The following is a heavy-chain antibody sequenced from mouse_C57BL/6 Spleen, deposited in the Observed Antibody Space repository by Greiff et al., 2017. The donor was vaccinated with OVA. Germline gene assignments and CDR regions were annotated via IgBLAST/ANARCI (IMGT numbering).Heavy chain of an antibody. CDR3: TPGGGYFDY. J-gene: IGHJ2*01. CDR1: GFTFSNYW. Sequence: EVQLQQSGGGLVQPGGSMKLSCVASGFTFSNYWMNWVRQSPEKGLEWVAQIRLKSDNYATHYAESVKGRFTISRDDSKSSVYLQMNNLRAEDTGIYYCTPGGGYFDYWGQGTTLTVSS. CDR2: IRLKSDNYAT. V-gene: IGHV6-3*01.